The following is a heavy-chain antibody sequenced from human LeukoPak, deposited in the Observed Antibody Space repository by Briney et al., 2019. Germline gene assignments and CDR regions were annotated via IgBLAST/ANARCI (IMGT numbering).Heavy chain of an antibody. Sequence: SSETLSLTCAVYGGSFSGYYWSWIRQPPGKGLEWIGEINHSGSTNYNPSLKSRVTISVDTSKNQFSLKLSSVTAADTAVYYCARGGGLKYNWNYFRGPQLDYWGQGTLVTVSS. CDR1: GGSFSGYY. CDR2: INHSGST. CDR3: ARGGGLKYNWNYFRGPQLDY. V-gene: IGHV4-34*01. D-gene: IGHD1-7*01. J-gene: IGHJ4*02.